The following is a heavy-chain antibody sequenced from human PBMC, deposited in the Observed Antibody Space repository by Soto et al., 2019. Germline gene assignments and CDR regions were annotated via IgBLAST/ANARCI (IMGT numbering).Heavy chain of an antibody. CDR3: ARVGMDIVVVPAAMEHWFDP. D-gene: IGHD2-2*03. J-gene: IGHJ5*02. CDR2: ISAYNGNT. V-gene: IGHV1-18*04. CDR1: GYTFTSYG. Sequence: ASVKVSCKASGYTFTSYGISWVRQAPGQGLEWMGWISAYNGNTNYAQKLQGRVTMTTDTSTSTAYMELRSLRSDDTAVYYCARVGMDIVVVPAAMEHWFDPWGQGTLVTVS.